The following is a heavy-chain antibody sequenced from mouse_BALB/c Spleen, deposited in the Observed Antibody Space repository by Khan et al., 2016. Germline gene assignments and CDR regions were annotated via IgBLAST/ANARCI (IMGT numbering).Heavy chain of an antibody. CDR2: IYPGNGDT. Sequence: QVQLQQPGAELVKPGASVKMSCKASGNAFTSYNMYWAKQTPGQGLEWIGAIYPGNGDTSYNQKFKGKATLTEDKSSSTAYMQLSSRTSEDSAVYYCARGGGNYAGYFDVWGAGTTVTVSS. CDR3: ARGGGNYAGYFDV. J-gene: IGHJ1*01. D-gene: IGHD1-1*02. V-gene: IGHV1-12*01. CDR1: GNAFTSYN.